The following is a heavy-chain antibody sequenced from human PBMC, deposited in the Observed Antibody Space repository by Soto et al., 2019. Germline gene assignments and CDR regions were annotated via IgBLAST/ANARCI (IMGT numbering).Heavy chain of an antibody. CDR3: ARDLRPEYSSSSPPYYYYYGMDV. Sequence: GGSLRLSCAASGFTFSSYWMHWVRQAPGKGLVWVSRINSDGSSTSYADSVKGRFTISRDNAKNTLYLQMNSLRAEDTAVYYCARDLRPEYSSSSPPYYYYYGMDVWGQGTTVTSP. CDR2: INSDGSST. D-gene: IGHD6-6*01. V-gene: IGHV3-74*01. J-gene: IGHJ6*02. CDR1: GFTFSSYW.